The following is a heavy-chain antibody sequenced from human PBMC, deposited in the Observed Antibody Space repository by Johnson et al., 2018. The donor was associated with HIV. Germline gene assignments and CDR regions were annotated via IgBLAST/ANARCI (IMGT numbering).Heavy chain of an antibody. J-gene: IGHJ3*02. V-gene: IGHV3-48*04. CDR2: ISSSGSTL. CDR3: ARDRHYSGSDWDAFDI. D-gene: IGHD1-26*01. Sequence: VQLVESGGGVVRPGGSLRLSCAASGFTFDDYGMTWVRQAPGKGLEWVSYISSSGSTLYYADSVKGRLPISRDNAKNSLYLQMNSLRAEDTAVYYCARDRHYSGSDWDAFDIWGQGTMVTVSS. CDR1: GFTFDDYG.